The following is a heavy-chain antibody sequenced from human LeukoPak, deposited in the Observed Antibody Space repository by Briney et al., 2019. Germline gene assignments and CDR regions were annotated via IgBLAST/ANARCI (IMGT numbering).Heavy chain of an antibody. Sequence: ASVKVSFKVSGYTLTELSMHWVRQAPGKGKEGMGGFDPEDGETIYEQKFQGRVTMTEDTSTHTAYMDLSSLRSEDTAVYYCATLRHFDWLLLARGNWFDPWGQGTLVTVSS. V-gene: IGHV1-24*01. CDR2: FDPEDGET. CDR1: GYTLTELS. CDR3: ATLRHFDWLLLARGNWFDP. J-gene: IGHJ5*02. D-gene: IGHD3-9*01.